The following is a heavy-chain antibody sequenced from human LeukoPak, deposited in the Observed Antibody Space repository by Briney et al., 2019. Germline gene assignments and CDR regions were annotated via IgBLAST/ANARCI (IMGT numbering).Heavy chain of an antibody. CDR2: IYSGGST. V-gene: IGHV3-66*01. CDR3: ARDHLEYYYDSSGYSDYYYYGMDV. CDR1: GFTLRSHA. D-gene: IGHD3-22*01. J-gene: IGHJ6*02. Sequence: GGSLRLSCATSGFTLRSHAMSWVRQAPGKGLEWVSVIYSGGSTYYADSVKGRFTISRDNSKNTLYLQMNSLRAEDTAVYYCARDHLEYYYDSSGYSDYYYYGMDVWGQGTTVTVSS.